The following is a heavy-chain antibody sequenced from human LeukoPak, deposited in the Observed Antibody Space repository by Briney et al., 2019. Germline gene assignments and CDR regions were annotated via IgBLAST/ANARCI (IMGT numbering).Heavy chain of an antibody. D-gene: IGHD3-3*01. J-gene: IGHJ5*02. Sequence: PSETLSLTCTISGGSIISASHFWAWIRPPPGKGLEWIGGIYSRGSPSYSPSLRSRVTLSVDTSKNQFSLKMSSVTAADTAVYHCATFESATWGQGTLVTVSS. CDR2: IYSRGSP. V-gene: IGHV4-39*01. CDR3: ATFESAT. CDR1: GGSIISASHF.